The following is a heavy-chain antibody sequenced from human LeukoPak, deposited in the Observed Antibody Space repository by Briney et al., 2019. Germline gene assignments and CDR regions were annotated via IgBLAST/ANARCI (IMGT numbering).Heavy chain of an antibody. V-gene: IGHV4-4*07. Sequence: SDTLALTCAVSGGSISSYYWSCIRQPPGKGREWMVHIYTSGSTNYNPSLKSRVTIAVDTSKNPFPLRLSSVTAADTAVYYCARDGVYCNNGICYQKYYFEYWGQGTLVTVFS. J-gene: IGHJ4*02. CDR1: GGSISSYY. CDR3: ARDGVYCNNGICYQKYYFEY. CDR2: IYTSGST. D-gene: IGHD2-8*01.